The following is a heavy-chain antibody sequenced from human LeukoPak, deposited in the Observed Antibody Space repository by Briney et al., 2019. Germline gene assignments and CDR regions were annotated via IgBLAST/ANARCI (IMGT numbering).Heavy chain of an antibody. J-gene: IGHJ4*02. D-gene: IGHD6-13*01. CDR2: INHSGSN. CDR1: GGSFSGYY. V-gene: IGHV4-34*01. CDR3: ARKPRYSSSWSLDY. Sequence: PSETLSLTCAVYGGSFSGYYWSWIRQPPGKGLEWIGEINHSGSNNYNPSLKSRATISVDTSKNQFFRKLSSVTAAATAFYYWARKPRYSSSWSLDYWGQGTLVTVSS.